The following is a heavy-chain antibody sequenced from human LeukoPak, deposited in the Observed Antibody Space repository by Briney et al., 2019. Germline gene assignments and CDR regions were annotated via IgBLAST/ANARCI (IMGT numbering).Heavy chain of an antibody. J-gene: IGHJ4*02. CDR2: IYYSGST. CDR3: ARDRGRIAVAGIDY. Sequence: SETLSLTCTVSGGSISSYYWSWIRQPPGKGLEWIGSIYYSGSTYYNPSLKSRVTISVDTSKNQFSLKLSSVTAADTAVYYCARDRGRIAVAGIDYWGQGTLVTVSS. V-gene: IGHV4-59*12. CDR1: GGSISSYY. D-gene: IGHD6-19*01.